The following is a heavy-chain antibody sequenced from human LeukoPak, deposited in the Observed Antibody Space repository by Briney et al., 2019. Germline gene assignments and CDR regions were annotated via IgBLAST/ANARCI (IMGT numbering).Heavy chain of an antibody. D-gene: IGHD6-13*01. CDR3: AKGSSSTWSGEFDY. V-gene: IGHV3-9*03. J-gene: IGHJ4*02. CDR1: GFTFNNYA. CDR2: ISWNSGNI. Sequence: GRSLRLSCAASGFTFNNYAMHWVRQAPGKGLEWVSGISWNSGNIDYADSVKGRFTISRDNAKNSLYLQMNSLRAEDMAFYYCAKGSSSTWSGEFDYWGQGTLVTVSS.